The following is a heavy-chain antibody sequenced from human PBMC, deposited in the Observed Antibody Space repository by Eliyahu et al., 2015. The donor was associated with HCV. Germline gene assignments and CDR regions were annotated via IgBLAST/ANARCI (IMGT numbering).Heavy chain of an antibody. D-gene: IGHD1-14*01. CDR2: INWNSGTI. CDR1: GFXFDXYA. V-gene: IGHV3-9*01. Sequence: EVQLVESGGGLVQPGRSLRLSCAASGFXFDXYAMHWVRQAPGKGLEWVSGINWNSGTIGYADSVKGRFTISRDNTKSSLYLQMNSLRAEDTALYYCAKGTRTTEVSFGVDYWGQGTLVSVSS. J-gene: IGHJ4*02. CDR3: AKGTRTTEVSFGVDY.